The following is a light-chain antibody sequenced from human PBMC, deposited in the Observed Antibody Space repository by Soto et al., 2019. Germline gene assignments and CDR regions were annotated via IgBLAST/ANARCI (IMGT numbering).Light chain of an antibody. CDR1: SSDVGGYNY. V-gene: IGLV2-8*01. CDR3: SSYAASNNLV. CDR2: EVN. Sequence: QSALTQPPSASGSPGQSVTISCTGTSSDVGGYNYVSWYQQHPGKAPKLMIYEVNKRPSGVPDRFSGSKSGNTASLTVSGLQAEDEADYYCSSYAASNNLVFGGGTKVTVL. J-gene: IGLJ2*01.